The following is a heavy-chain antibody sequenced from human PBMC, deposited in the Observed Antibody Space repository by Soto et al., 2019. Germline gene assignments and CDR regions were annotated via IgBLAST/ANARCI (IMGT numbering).Heavy chain of an antibody. V-gene: IGHV1-3*01. CDR1: GYTFTSYA. CDR2: INAGNGNT. J-gene: IGHJ4*02. CDR3: ARDGLRLGELSWLFDY. D-gene: IGHD3-16*02. Sequence: ASVKVSCKASGYTFTSYAMHWVRQAPGQRLEWMGWINAGNGNTKYSQKFQGRVTITRDTSASTAYMELSSLRPEDTAVYYCARDGLRLGELSWLFDYWGQGTLVTVSS.